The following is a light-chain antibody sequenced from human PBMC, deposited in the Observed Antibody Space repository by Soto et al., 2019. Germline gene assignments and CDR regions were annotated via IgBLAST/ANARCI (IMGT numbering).Light chain of an antibody. V-gene: IGLV2-14*01. CDR3: SSYTSSSPVV. Sequence: QSALTQPASVSGSPGQSITISCTGTSSDVGGYNYVSWYQQHPGKAPKLMIYDVRNRPSGVSNRFSGSKSGNTASLTISGLQAEAVADYYCSSYTSSSPVVFGGGTKVTVL. J-gene: IGLJ2*01. CDR2: DVR. CDR1: SSDVGGYNY.